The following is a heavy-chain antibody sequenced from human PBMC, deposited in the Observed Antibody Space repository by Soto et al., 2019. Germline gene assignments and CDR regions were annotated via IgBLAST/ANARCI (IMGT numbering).Heavy chain of an antibody. Sequence: ASVKVSCKASGYTFTTYGISWVRQAPGQGLGWMGWISPYNGTTKYAEKFQGEMTMTTDTATSTAYMDLRSLRSDDTAVYYCARDGERDTGLNFYYYLHGMDAWGQGTRVTVSS. CDR1: GYTFTTYG. CDR2: ISPYNGTT. D-gene: IGHD1-1*01. CDR3: ARDGERDTGLNFYYYLHGMDA. V-gene: IGHV1-18*04. J-gene: IGHJ6*02.